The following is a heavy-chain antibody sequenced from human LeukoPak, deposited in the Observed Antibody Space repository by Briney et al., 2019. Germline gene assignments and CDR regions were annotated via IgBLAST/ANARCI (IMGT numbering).Heavy chain of an antibody. J-gene: IGHJ3*02. Sequence: ASVKVSCKASGYTFTGYYMHWVRQAPGQGLEWMGRINPNSGGTNYAQKFQGRVTMTRDTSISTAYMELSRLRSDDTAVYYCARDRGYCRSTSCYGDDAFDIWGQGTMVTVSS. D-gene: IGHD2-2*01. CDR3: ARDRGYCRSTSCYGDDAFDI. V-gene: IGHV1-2*06. CDR2: INPNSGGT. CDR1: GYTFTGYY.